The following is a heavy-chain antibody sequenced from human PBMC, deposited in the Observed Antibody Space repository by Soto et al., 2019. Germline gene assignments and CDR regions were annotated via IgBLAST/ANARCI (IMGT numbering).Heavy chain of an antibody. CDR1: GGTFSSYT. V-gene: IGHV1-69*02. J-gene: IGHJ4*02. D-gene: IGHD2-15*01. CDR3: ARICSGGSCYIDY. CDR2: IIPILGIA. Sequence: SVKVSCKGSGGTFSSYTISWVRQAPGQGLEWMGRIIPILGIANYAQKFQGRVTITADKSKNQFSLKLTSVTAADTAVYYCARICSGGSCYIDYWGQGTLVTVSS.